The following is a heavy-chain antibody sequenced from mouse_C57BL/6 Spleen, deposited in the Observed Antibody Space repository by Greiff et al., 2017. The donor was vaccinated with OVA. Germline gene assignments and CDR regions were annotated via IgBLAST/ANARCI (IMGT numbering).Heavy chain of an antibody. CDR2: IYPRDGST. CDR1: GYTFTSYD. J-gene: IGHJ2*01. CDR3: ARRSAGYVCYFDY. V-gene: IGHV1-85*01. D-gene: IGHD2-2*01. Sequence: QVQLQQSGPELVKPGASVKLSCKASGYTFTSYDINWVKQRPGQGLEWIGWIYPRDGSTKYTEKFKGKATLTVDTSSSTAYMELHSLTSEDAAVDFCARRSAGYVCYFDYWGQGTTLTVSS.